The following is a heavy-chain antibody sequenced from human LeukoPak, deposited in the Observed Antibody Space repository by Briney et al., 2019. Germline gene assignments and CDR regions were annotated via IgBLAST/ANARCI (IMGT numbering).Heavy chain of an antibody. D-gene: IGHD4-17*01. J-gene: IGHJ5*02. CDR2: IYSSGST. CDR1: GGSFGNYY. V-gene: IGHV4-59*08. Sequence: SETLSLTCNVSGGSFGNYYWNWIRQSPGKGLEWIGYIYSSGSTNYNPSLKTRVTISVGPSKNQFSLRLNSVTAADTAVYFCARQGYGDYGGWFDPWGQGIPAIVSS. CDR3: ARQGYGDYGGWFDP.